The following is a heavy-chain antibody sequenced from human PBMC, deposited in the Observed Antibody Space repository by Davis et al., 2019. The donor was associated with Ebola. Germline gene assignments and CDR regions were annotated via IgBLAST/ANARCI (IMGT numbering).Heavy chain of an antibody. Sequence: GESLKISCAASGFIFSNYAMSWVRQAPGKGLEWVSTITGSADLTHYADSVKGRFTVSRDNPKNTLYLQMYSLRAEDTAVYYCARDFPLDTVMVYYYYGMDVWGQGTTVTVSS. CDR1: GFIFSNYA. V-gene: IGHV3-23*01. CDR3: ARDFPLDTVMVYYYYGMDV. J-gene: IGHJ6*02. D-gene: IGHD5-18*01. CDR2: ITGSADLT.